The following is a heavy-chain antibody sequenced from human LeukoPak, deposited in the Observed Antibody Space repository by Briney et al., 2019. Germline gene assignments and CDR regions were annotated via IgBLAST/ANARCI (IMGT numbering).Heavy chain of an antibody. CDR2: ISYDGSNK. Sequence: GRSLRLSCAASGFTFSSYAMHWVRQAPGKGPEWVAVISYDGSNKYYADSVKGRFTISRDNSKNTLYLQMNSLRAEDTAVYYCARDQYYYDSSGAFDIWGQGTMVTVSS. J-gene: IGHJ3*02. CDR1: GFTFSSYA. V-gene: IGHV3-30-3*01. D-gene: IGHD3-22*01. CDR3: ARDQYYYDSSGAFDI.